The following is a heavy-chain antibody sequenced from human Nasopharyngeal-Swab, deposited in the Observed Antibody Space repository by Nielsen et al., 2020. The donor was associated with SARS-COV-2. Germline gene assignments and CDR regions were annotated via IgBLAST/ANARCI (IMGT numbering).Heavy chain of an antibody. CDR1: GGTFSSYA. J-gene: IGHJ3*02. CDR2: IIPIFGTA. Sequence: SVKVSCKAPGGTFSSYAISWVRQAPGQGLEWMGGIIPIFGTANYAQKFQGRVTITADESTSTAYMELSSLRSEDTAVYYCARDGYGNGAFDIWGQGTMVTVSS. V-gene: IGHV1-69*13. D-gene: IGHD1-1*01. CDR3: ARDGYGNGAFDI.